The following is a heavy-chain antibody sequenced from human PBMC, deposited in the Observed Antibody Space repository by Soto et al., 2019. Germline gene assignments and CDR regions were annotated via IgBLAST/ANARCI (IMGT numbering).Heavy chain of an antibody. J-gene: IGHJ4*02. CDR2: IIPIFGTA. CDR1: GGTFSSYA. D-gene: IGHD3-22*01. V-gene: IGHV1-69*06. Sequence: SVKVSCKASGGTFSSYAISWVRQAPGQGLEWMGGIIPIFGTANYAQKLQGRVTITADKSTSTAYMELSSLRSEDTAVYYCASGYYYDSSGYDPHNWGKGTRVTVSS. CDR3: ASGYYYDSSGYDPHN.